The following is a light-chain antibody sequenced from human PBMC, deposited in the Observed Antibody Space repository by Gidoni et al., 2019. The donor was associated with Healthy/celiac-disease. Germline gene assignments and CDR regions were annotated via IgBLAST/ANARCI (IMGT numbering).Light chain of an antibody. CDR3: QQYNSYWG. CDR1: QSISSW. J-gene: IGKJ1*01. V-gene: IGKV1-5*01. Sequence: DIQMTQSPSTLSASVGDRVTITCRASQSISSWLAWYQQKPGKDPKLLIYDASSLESGVPSRFSGSGSGTEFTLTISSLQPDDFATYYCQQYNSYWGFGQGTKVEIK. CDR2: DAS.